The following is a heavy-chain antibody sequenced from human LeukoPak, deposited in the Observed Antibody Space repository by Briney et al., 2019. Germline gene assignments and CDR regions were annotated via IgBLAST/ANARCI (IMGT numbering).Heavy chain of an antibody. CDR1: GGSISSGGYY. J-gene: IGHJ3*02. CDR3: ARVWQQLPSGGAFDI. D-gene: IGHD6-13*01. CDR2: IYYSGST. V-gene: IGHV4-31*03. Sequence: PSETLSLTCTVSGGSISSGGYYWSWIRQHPGKGLEWIGYIYYSGSTYYNPSLKSRVTISVDTSKNQFSLKLSSVTAADTAVYYCARVWQQLPSGGAFDIWGQGTMVTVSS.